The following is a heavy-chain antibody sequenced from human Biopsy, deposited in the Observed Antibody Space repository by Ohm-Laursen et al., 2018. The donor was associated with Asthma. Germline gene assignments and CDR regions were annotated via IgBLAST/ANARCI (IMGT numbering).Heavy chain of an antibody. J-gene: IGHJ1*01. CDR3: ARTFHFWSPYHAERYQL. CDR1: GFTFGDYW. CDR2: IKHDGSEK. V-gene: IGHV3-7*01. D-gene: IGHD3-3*02. Sequence: SLRLSCAASGFTFGDYWMSWVRQVPGKGLEWVANIKHDGSEKNHVDSLKGRFTISRDNAKNSLYLQMNSLRAEDTAVYYRARTFHFWSPYHAERYQLWGQGTLVTVSS.